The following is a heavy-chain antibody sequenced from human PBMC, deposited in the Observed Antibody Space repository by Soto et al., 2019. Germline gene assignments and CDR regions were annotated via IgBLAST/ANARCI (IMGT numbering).Heavy chain of an antibody. J-gene: IGHJ4*02. CDR1: GFTFDDYA. D-gene: IGHD4-4*01. CDR2: ISWNSGSI. V-gene: IGHV3-9*01. CDR3: AKAALQTLTYYFDH. Sequence: PGGSLRLSCAASGFTFDDYAMHWVRQAPGKGLEWVSGISWNSGSIGYADSVKGRFTISRDNAKNSLYLQMNSLRAEDTALYYCAKAALQTLTYYFDHWGQGTLVTVSS.